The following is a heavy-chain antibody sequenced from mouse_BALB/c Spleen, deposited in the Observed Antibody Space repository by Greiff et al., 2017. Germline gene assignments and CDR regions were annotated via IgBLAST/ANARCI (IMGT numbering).Heavy chain of an antibody. V-gene: IGHV1S137*01. CDR1: GYTFTDYA. J-gene: IGHJ2*01. CDR3: ARSGTTVVATYYFDY. CDR2: ISTYYGDA. Sequence: QVQLQQSGAELVRPGVSVKISCKGSGYTFTDYAMHWVKQSHAKRLEWIGVISTYYGDASYNQKFKGKATMTVDKSSSTAYMELARLTSEDSAIYYCARSGTTVVATYYFDYWGQGTTLTVSS. D-gene: IGHD1-1*01.